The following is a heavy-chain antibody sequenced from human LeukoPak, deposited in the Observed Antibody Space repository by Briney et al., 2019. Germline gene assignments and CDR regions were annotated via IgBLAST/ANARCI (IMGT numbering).Heavy chain of an antibody. V-gene: IGHV3-23*01. CDR3: AKESWRYFDWLSPLDY. CDR2: ISGSGGST. Sequence: GGSLRLSCAASGFTFSSYAMSWARQAPGKGLEWVSAISGSGGSTYYADSVKGRFTISRDNSKNTLYLQMNSLRAEDTAVYYCAKESWRYFDWLSPLDYWGQGTLVTVSS. J-gene: IGHJ4*02. D-gene: IGHD3-9*01. CDR1: GFTFSSYA.